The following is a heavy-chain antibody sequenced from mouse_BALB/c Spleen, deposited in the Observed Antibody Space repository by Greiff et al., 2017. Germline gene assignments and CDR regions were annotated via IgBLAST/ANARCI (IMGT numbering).Heavy chain of an antibody. CDR3: ALYGYEGGAMDY. Sequence: EVKLQESGPGLVKPSQSLSLTCSVTGYSITSGYYWNWIRQFPGNKLEWMGYISYDGSNNYNPSLKNRISITRDTSKNQFFLKLNSVTTEDTATYYCALYGYEGGAMDYWGQGTSVTVSS. CDR1: GYSITSGYY. D-gene: IGHD2-2*01. V-gene: IGHV3-6*02. CDR2: ISYDGSN. J-gene: IGHJ4*01.